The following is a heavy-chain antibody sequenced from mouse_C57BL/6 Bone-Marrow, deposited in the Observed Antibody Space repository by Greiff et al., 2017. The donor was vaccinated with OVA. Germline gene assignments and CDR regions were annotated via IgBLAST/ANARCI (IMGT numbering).Heavy chain of an antibody. D-gene: IGHD2-5*01. CDR2: LHPSDSDT. CDR1: GYTFTSYW. CDR3: AISYYSNNPYAMDY. V-gene: IGHV1-74*01. J-gene: IGHJ4*01. Sequence: QVHVKQSGAELVKPGASVKVSCKASGYTFTSYWMHWVKQRPGQGLEWIGRLHPSDSDTNYNQKFKGKATLTVDKSSSTAYMQLSSLTSEDSAVYYCAISYYSNNPYAMDYWGQGTSVTVSS.